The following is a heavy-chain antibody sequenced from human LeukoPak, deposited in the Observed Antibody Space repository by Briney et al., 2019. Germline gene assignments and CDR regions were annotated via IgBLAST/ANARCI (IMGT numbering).Heavy chain of an antibody. V-gene: IGHV4-59*01. CDR3: ARGSSLQTNFDY. D-gene: IGHD4-11*01. Sequence: SETLSLTCTVSSGSISSYYWSWLRQPPGKGLEWIGYIYYSGSTNYKPSLKSRVTISVDTSKNQFSLKVSSVPAADTAVYYCARGSSLQTNFDYWGQGTLVTVSS. CDR2: IYYSGST. CDR1: SGSISSYY. J-gene: IGHJ4*02.